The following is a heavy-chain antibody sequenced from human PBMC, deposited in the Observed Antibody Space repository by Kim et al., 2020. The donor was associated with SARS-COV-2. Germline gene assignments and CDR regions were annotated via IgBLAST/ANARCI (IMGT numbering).Heavy chain of an antibody. Sequence: GGSLRLSCAASGFTFSNAWMSWVRQAPGKGLEWVGRIKSKTDGGTTDYAAPVKGRFTISRDDSKNTLYLQMNSLKTEDTAVYYCTTGAITMVRGVDYWGQGTLVTVSS. J-gene: IGHJ4*02. CDR1: GFTFSNAW. D-gene: IGHD3-10*01. CDR2: IKSKTDGGTT. V-gene: IGHV3-15*01. CDR3: TTGAITMVRGVDY.